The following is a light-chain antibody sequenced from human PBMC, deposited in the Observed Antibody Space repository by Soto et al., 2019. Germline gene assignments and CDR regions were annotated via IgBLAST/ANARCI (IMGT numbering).Light chain of an antibody. V-gene: IGLV1-40*01. CDR3: QSYDSSLSGSL. CDR2: CNS. J-gene: IGLJ2*01. CDR1: SSNIGAGYD. Sequence: QSVLTQPPSVSGAPGQRVTISCTGSSSNIGAGYDVHWYQQLPGTAPKLLIYCNSNRPSGVPDRFSGSKSGTSASLAITGLQAEDEADYYCQSYDSSLSGSLFGGGTKLTVL.